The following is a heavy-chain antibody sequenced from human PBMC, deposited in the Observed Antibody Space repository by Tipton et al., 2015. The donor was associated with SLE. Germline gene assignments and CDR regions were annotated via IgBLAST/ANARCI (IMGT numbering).Heavy chain of an antibody. J-gene: IGHJ6*03. D-gene: IGHD2-21*01. CDR1: GFTFSDYY. CDR3: ARVFLMYYYYMDV. Sequence: SLRLSCAASGFTFSDYYMSWIRQAPGKGLEWVSYISSSGSTIYYADSVKGRFTISRDNAKNSLYLQMNSLRAEDTAVYYCARVFLMYYYYMDVWGKGTTVTVSS. CDR2: ISSSGSTI. V-gene: IGHV3-11*04.